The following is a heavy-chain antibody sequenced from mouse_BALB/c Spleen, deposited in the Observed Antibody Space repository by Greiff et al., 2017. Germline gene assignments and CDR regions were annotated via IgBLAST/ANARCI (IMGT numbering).Heavy chain of an antibody. V-gene: IGHV5-17*02. J-gene: IGHJ4*01. D-gene: IGHD1-1*01. CDR1: GFTFSSFG. Sequence: EVKLQESGGGLVQPGGSRKLSCAASGFTFSSFGMHWVRQAPEKGLEWVAYISSGSSTIYYADTVKGRFTISRDNPKNTLFLQMTSLRSEDTAMYYCARFYGSSFPYYAMDYWGQGTSVTVSS. CDR2: ISSGSSTI. CDR3: ARFYGSSFPYYAMDY.